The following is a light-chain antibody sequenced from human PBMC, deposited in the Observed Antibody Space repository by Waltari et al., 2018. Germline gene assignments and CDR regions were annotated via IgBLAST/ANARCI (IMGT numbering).Light chain of an antibody. Sequence: QSVLTQPPSVSGAPGQWVIIPCSGGDFNIGTHPVNWYQQVPGAGPRRLVFGTNRRPSGVPDRFSGSKSGTSASLTIRGLRPEDEAEYFCAAWDDRLNGHYVLGSGTTVTVL. CDR1: DFNIGTHP. CDR2: GTN. CDR3: AAWDDRLNGHYV. J-gene: IGLJ1*01. V-gene: IGLV1-44*01.